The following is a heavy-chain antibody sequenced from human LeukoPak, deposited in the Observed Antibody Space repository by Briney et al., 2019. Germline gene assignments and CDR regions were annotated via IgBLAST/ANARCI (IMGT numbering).Heavy chain of an antibody. D-gene: IGHD3-16*02. CDR2: IKQDGSEK. Sequence: PGGSLRLSCAASGFTFSSYWMTWVRQAPGKGLEWVANIKQDGSEKYYVDSVKGRFTISRDNAKNSLYLQMNSLRAEDTAVYYCARTGLGELSLLDYWGQGTLVTVSS. V-gene: IGHV3-7*01. J-gene: IGHJ4*02. CDR1: GFTFSSYW. CDR3: ARTGLGELSLLDY.